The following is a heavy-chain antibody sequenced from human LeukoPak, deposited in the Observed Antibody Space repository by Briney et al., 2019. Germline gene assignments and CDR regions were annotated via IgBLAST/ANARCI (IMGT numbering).Heavy chain of an antibody. D-gene: IGHD2-21*01. V-gene: IGHV3-30*18. J-gene: IGHJ4*02. CDR3: AKAPVTTCSGAYCYPFDY. Sequence: GGSLRLSCAASGFTYSSYGMHWVRQAPGKGLEWVAVISDDGSNKYYADSVKGRFTISRDNSKNTLYLQMNSLRAEDAAVYYCAKAPVTTCSGAYCYPFDYWGQGTLVTVSS. CDR1: GFTYSSYG. CDR2: ISDDGSNK.